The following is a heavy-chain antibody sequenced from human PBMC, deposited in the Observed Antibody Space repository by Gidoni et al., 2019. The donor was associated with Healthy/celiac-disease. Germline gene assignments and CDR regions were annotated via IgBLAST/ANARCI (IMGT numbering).Heavy chain of an antibody. CDR1: GGSFSGYY. V-gene: IGHV4-34*01. CDR2: INHSGST. D-gene: IGHD2-15*01. Sequence: QVQLQQWGAGLLKPSETLSLTCAVYGGSFSGYYWSWIRQPPGKGLEWIGEINHSGSTNYNPSLKSRVTISVDTSKNQFSLKLSSVTAADTAVYYCARDGVNSYCSGGSCYSGENWGQGTLVTVSS. CDR3: ARDGVNSYCSGGSCYSGEN. J-gene: IGHJ4*01.